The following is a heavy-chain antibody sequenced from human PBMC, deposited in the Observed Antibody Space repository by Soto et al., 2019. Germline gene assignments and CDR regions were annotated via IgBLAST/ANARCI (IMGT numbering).Heavy chain of an antibody. CDR1: GGSISSSSYY. CDR3: ARQYYGSGSPTGWFDP. D-gene: IGHD3-10*01. J-gene: IGHJ5*02. V-gene: IGHV4-39*01. CDR2: IYYSGST. Sequence: SETLSLTCTVSGGSISSSSYYWGWIRQPPGKGLEWIGSIYYSGSTYYNPSLKSRVTISVDTSKNQFSLKLSSVTAADTAVYYCARQYYGSGSPTGWFDPWGQGTLVTVSS.